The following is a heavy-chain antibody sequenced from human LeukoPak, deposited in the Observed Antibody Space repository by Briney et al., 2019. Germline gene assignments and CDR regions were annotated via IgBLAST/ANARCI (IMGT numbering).Heavy chain of an antibody. CDR1: GYTFTSYG. CDR2: ISAYNGST. D-gene: IGHD3-10*01. J-gene: IGHJ4*02. Sequence: AASVKVSCKASGYTFTSYGISWVRQAPGQGLEWMGWISAYNGSTNYAQKLQGRVTMTTDTSTSTAYMELRSLRSDDTAVYYCVRDRSILIWFGESLYPVDYWGQGTLVTVSS. CDR3: VRDRSILIWFGESLYPVDY. V-gene: IGHV1-18*01.